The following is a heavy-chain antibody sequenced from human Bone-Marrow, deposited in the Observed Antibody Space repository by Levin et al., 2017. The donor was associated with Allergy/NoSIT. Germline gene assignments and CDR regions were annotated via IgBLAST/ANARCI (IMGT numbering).Heavy chain of an antibody. CDR2: ITWNSGGM. Sequence: GGSLRLSCVTSGMTFDDYAMHWVRQVPGKGLEWIAGITWNSGGMAYADSVKGRFTISRDNAQNSLYVQMSSVRIEDTALYYCVRDPSSVGWSLLPYFDYWGQGVQVTVSS. V-gene: IGHV3-9*01. CDR3: VRDPSSVGWSLLPYFDY. CDR1: GMTFDDYA. J-gene: IGHJ4*02. D-gene: IGHD2-15*01.